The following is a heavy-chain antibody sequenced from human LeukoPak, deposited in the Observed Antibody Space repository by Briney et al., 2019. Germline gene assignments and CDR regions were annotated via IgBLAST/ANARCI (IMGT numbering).Heavy chain of an antibody. J-gene: IGHJ4*02. D-gene: IGHD3-22*01. Sequence: GGSLRLSCAASGFTVSSNYMSWVRQAPGKGLKWVSVIYSGGSTYYADSVKGRFTISRDNSKNTLYLQMNSLRAEDTAVYYCARGQRYYDSSGFFDYWGQGTLVTVSS. CDR3: ARGQRYYDSSGFFDY. V-gene: IGHV3-66*01. CDR1: GFTVSSNY. CDR2: IYSGGST.